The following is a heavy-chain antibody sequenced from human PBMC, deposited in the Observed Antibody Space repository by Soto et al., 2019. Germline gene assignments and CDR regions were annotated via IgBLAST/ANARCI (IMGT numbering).Heavy chain of an antibody. D-gene: IGHD3-22*01. J-gene: IGHJ4*02. CDR1: GGTFSSYA. CDR2: IIPIFGTA. CDR3: ARVANYYYDSSGYFDYFDY. V-gene: IGHV1-69*13. Sequence: SVKVSCKASGGTFSSYAISWVRQAPGQGLEWMGGIIPIFGTANYAQKFQGRVTITADESTSTAYMELSSLRSEDTAVYYCARVANYYYDSSGYFDYFDYWGQGTLVTVSS.